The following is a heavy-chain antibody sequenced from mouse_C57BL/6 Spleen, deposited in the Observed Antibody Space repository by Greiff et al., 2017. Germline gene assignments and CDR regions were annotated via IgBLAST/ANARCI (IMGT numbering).Heavy chain of an antibody. Sequence: QVQLKQSGAELVRPGTSVKVSCKASGYAFTNYLIEWVKQRPGQGLEWIGVINPGSGGTNYNEKFKGKATLTADKSSSTVYMQLSSLTSEDSAVYFCARWLLPYAMDYWGQGTSVTVSS. J-gene: IGHJ4*01. CDR2: INPGSGGT. V-gene: IGHV1-54*01. D-gene: IGHD2-3*01. CDR3: ARWLLPYAMDY. CDR1: GYAFTNYL.